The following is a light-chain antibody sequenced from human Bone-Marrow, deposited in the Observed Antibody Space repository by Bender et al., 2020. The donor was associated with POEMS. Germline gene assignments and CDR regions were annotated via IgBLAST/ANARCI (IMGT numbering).Light chain of an antibody. Sequence: QSVLTQPPSASGTPGQRVTISCSGSSSKFGSYPVNWYQQLPGAAPKLVIFNNSQRPSGVPDRFAGYNSGTSASQAISRLLADDDTDFYSATWDDSVNDRVCGGGTKMTVL. CDR1: SSKFGSYP. CDR2: NNS. J-gene: IGLJ3*02. V-gene: IGLV1-44*01. CDR3: ATWDDSVNDRV.